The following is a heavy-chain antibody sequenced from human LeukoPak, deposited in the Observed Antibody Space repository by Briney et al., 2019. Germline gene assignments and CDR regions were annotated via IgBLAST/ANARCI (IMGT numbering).Heavy chain of an antibody. Sequence: SETLSLTCTVSGGSISSGSYYWTWIRQPAGKGLEWIGRIYTSGSTNYNPSLKSRVTISVDTSKNQFSLRLSSVTAADTAVYYCARGPQYYYYYYYMDVWGKGTTVTVSS. J-gene: IGHJ6*03. CDR1: GGSISSGSYY. CDR2: IYTSGST. V-gene: IGHV4-61*02. CDR3: ARGPQYYYYYYYMDV.